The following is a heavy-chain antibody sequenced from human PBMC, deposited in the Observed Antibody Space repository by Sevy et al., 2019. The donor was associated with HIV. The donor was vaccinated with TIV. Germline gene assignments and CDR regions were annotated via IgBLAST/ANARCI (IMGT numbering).Heavy chain of an antibody. Sequence: ASVKVSCKVSGYTLTELSMHWVRQAPGKGLEWMVGFDPEDGETIYAQKFQGRVTMTEDTSTDTAYMELSSLRSEDTAVHFCATNWEIIGVVPDFDYWGQGTLVTVSS. CDR1: GYTLTELS. CDR2: FDPEDGET. J-gene: IGHJ4*02. V-gene: IGHV1-24*01. D-gene: IGHD3-3*01. CDR3: ATNWEIIGVVPDFDY.